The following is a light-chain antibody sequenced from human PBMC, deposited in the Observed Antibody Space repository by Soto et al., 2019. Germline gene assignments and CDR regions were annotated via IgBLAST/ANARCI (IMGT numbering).Light chain of an antibody. Sequence: ENVLTQSPDTLSLSPGEGATLSCRASQTVSSNYLAWYQHRPGQAPKLIIHGASYTAPGIPDRFSGSGSGADFTLTISRLEPEDFAVYYCHQYNNWPPFFGGGT. CDR2: GAS. J-gene: IGKJ4*01. CDR3: HQYNNWPPF. V-gene: IGKV3-20*01. CDR1: QTVSSNY.